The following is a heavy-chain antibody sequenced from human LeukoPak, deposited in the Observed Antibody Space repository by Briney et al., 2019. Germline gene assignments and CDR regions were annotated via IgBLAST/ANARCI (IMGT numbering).Heavy chain of an antibody. V-gene: IGHV4-34*01. Sequence: PSETLSLTCTVSGGSISGYYWSWIRQPPGKGLEWIGEINHSGSTNYNPSLKSRVTISVDTSKNQFSLKLSSVTAADTAVYYCARGGKGRIAAARRFDPWGQGTLVTVSS. J-gene: IGHJ5*02. CDR2: INHSGST. D-gene: IGHD6-13*01. CDR1: GGSISGYY. CDR3: ARGGKGRIAAARRFDP.